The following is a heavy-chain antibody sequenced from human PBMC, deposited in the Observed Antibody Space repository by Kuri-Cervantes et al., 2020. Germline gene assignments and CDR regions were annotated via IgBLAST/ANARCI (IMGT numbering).Heavy chain of an antibody. D-gene: IGHD3-22*01. CDR3: AKEPMIVVVMDWDFDL. J-gene: IGHJ2*01. CDR1: GFTFGKAW. V-gene: IGHV3-23*01. CDR2: ISGSGGST. Sequence: GESLKISCAASGFTFGKAWMSWVRQAPGKGLEWVSAISGSGGSTYYADSVKGRFTISRDNSKNTLYLQMNSLRAEDTAVYYCAKEPMIVVVMDWDFDLWGRGTLVTVSS.